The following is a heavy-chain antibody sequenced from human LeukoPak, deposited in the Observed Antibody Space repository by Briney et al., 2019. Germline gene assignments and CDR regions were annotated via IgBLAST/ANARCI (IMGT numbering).Heavy chain of an antibody. CDR1: GGSFSGYY. CDR2: INHSGST. V-gene: IGHV4-34*01. D-gene: IGHD1-26*01. J-gene: IGHJ4*02. CDR3: ARFRFSGSYKDY. Sequence: PSETLSLTCAVYGGSFSGYYWSWIRQPPGKGLEWIGEINHSGSTNYNPSLKSRVTISVDTSKNQFSLKLSSVTAADTAVYYCARFRFSGSYKDYWGQGTLVTVSS.